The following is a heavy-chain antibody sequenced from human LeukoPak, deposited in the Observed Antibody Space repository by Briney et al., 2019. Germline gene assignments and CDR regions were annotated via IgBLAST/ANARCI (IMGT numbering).Heavy chain of an antibody. V-gene: IGHV3-20*04. Sequence: GGSLRLSCAASGFTFSSYAMSWVRQTPGKGLEWVSGINWNGGSTGYADSVKGRFTISRDNAKNSLYLQMNSLRAEDTALYYCARAPGTMHRNWFDPWGQGTLVTVSS. CDR3: ARAPGTMHRNWFDP. CDR1: GFTFSSYA. D-gene: IGHD4/OR15-4a*01. CDR2: INWNGGST. J-gene: IGHJ5*02.